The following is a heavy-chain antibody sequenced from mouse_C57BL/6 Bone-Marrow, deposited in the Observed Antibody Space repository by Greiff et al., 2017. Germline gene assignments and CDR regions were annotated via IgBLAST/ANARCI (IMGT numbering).Heavy chain of an antibody. CDR1: GFTFSDYY. CDR3: ARVAMITHYFDY. Sequence: EVKLMESEGGLVQPGSSMKLSCTASGFTFSDYYMAWVRQVPEKGLEWVANINYDGSSTYYLDSLKSRFIISRDNEKNILYLQMSSLKSEDTATYYCARVAMITHYFDYWGQGTTLTVSS. D-gene: IGHD2-4*01. J-gene: IGHJ2*01. CDR2: INYDGSST. V-gene: IGHV5-16*01.